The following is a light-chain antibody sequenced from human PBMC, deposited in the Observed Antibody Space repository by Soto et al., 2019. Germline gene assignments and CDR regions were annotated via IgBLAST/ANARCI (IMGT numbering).Light chain of an antibody. CDR3: QQHSHWPPWT. V-gene: IGKV3-11*01. Sequence: EVVLTHSPATLSLSPGARATLSCSASQNVRTFLDWYQQTPGQAPRLLIYGASNRATGIPARFSGSGSGTDFTLTISSLEPEDFAVYYCQQHSHWPPWTFGQGTKVDIK. J-gene: IGKJ1*01. CDR2: GAS. CDR1: QNVRTF.